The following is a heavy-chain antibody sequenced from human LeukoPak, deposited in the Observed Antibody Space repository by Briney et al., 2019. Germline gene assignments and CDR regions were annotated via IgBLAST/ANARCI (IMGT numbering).Heavy chain of an antibody. D-gene: IGHD1-1*01. Sequence: GESLKISCQSSGYRFTRNWIGWVRQMPGKGLEWMAIIDPGDTDTTKYSPSFEGHVTISVDTSVSTAYLHWSSLRASDTALYYCARHRGWIDDDAFDIWGQGTMVTVSS. CDR2: IDPGDTDT. CDR1: GYRFTRNW. CDR3: ARHRGWIDDDAFDI. J-gene: IGHJ3*02. V-gene: IGHV5-51*01.